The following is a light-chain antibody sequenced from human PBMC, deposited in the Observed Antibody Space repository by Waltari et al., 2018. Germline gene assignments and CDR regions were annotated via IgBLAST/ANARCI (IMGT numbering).Light chain of an antibody. CDR1: EYISTS. J-gene: IGKJ3*01. Sequence: DVQMTQSPSTLAASVGDTVTITCRASEYISTSLAWYQQNPGKAPNILIYKATTLDIGVSSRFSGSGSGTEFTLTISRLEPEDFAVYYCQQYGSSPPRVTFGPGTKVDIK. CDR3: QQYGSSPPRVT. V-gene: IGKV1-5*03. CDR2: KAT.